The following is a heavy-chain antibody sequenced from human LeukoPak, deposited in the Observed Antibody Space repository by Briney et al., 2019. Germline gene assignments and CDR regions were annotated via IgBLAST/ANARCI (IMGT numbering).Heavy chain of an antibody. CDR2: ISWDGGST. V-gene: IGHV3-43*01. J-gene: IGHJ4*02. D-gene: IGHD3-10*01. Sequence: GGSLRLSCAASGFTFDDYTMHWVRQAPGKGLEWVSLISWDGGSTYYADSVKGRFTISRDNSKNSLYLQMNSLRTEDTALYYCAKDRKFGESGGFDYWGQGTLVTVSS. CDR3: AKDRKFGESGGFDY. CDR1: GFTFDDYT.